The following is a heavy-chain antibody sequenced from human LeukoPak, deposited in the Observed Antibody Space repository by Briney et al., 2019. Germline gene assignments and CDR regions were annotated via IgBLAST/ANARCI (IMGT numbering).Heavy chain of an antibody. V-gene: IGHV3-23*01. D-gene: IGHD3-10*01. Sequence: GGSLRLSCAASGFTFSSYAMSWVRQAPGKGLEWVSAISGSGGSTYYADSVKGRFTISRDNSKNTLYLQMNSLRAEDTAVYYCAKDSIELLWFGELLGYFDYWGQGTLVTVSS. J-gene: IGHJ4*02. CDR1: GFTFSSYA. CDR3: AKDSIELLWFGELLGYFDY. CDR2: ISGSGGST.